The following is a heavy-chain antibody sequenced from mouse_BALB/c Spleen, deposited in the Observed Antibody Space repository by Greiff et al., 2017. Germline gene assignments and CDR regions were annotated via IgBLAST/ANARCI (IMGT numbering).Heavy chain of an antibody. CDR3: ARGGDYYGSSGDWYFDV. CDR2: ISSGGST. V-gene: IGHV5-6-5*01. CDR1: GFTFSSYA. J-gene: IGHJ1*01. D-gene: IGHD1-1*01. Sequence: DVMLVESGGGLVKPGGSLKLSCAASGFTFSSYAMSWVRQTPEKRLEWVASISSGGSTYYPDSVKGRFTISRDNARNILYLQMSSLRSEDTAMYYCARGGDYYGSSGDWYFDVWGAGTTVTVSS.